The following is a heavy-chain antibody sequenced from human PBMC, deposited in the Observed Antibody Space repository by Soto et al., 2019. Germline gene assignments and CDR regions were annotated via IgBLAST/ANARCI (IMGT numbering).Heavy chain of an antibody. CDR3: ASGSGRRWLQFNY. CDR2: ISYSGST. V-gene: IGHV4-59*01. J-gene: IGHJ4*02. D-gene: IGHD5-12*01. Sequence: QVQLQESGPGLVKPSETMSLTCTVSGGSISSYYWSWIRQPPGKGLEWIGYISYSGSTNYNPSLKSRVTISVDTCKNQFSLKLSSVTAADTAVYYCASGSGRRWLQFNYWGQGTLVTVAS. CDR1: GGSISSYY.